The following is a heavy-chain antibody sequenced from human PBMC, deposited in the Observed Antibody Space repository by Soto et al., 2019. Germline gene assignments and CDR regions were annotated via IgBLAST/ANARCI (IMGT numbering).Heavy chain of an antibody. CDR3: ARLGGFYQSLDS. CDR1: GDSISGHY. CDR2: IYYTGTT. V-gene: IGHV4-59*08. J-gene: IGHJ5*01. D-gene: IGHD3-22*01. Sequence: SETLSLTCIVSGDSISGHYWSWIRQPPGKGLEWIGYIYYTGTTTYNPSIKSRVTISVDSSKNQFSLNLTSVSAADTAVYYCARLGGFYQSLDSWGQGTLVTVSS.